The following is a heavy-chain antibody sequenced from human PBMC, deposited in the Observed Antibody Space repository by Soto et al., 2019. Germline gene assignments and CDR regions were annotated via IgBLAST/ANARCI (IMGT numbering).Heavy chain of an antibody. J-gene: IGHJ5*02. D-gene: IGHD4-17*01. CDR3: AHRTTTVTWGVDP. CDR2: IYWHDDK. V-gene: IGHV2-5*01. CDR1: GFSLTTSGEC. Sequence: QITLKEAGPLLVTPTQTLTLTCTVSGFSLTTSGECVVLCSQPQGQVLDLLALIYWHDDKRYSPSLKSRLTINKKTSQYQVVLTLTNMDTADKSTSFCAHRTTTVTWGVDPWGQGTLVTVSS.